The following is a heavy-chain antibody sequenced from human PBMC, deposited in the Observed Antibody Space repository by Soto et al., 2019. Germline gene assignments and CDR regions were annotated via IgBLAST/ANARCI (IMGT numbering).Heavy chain of an antibody. CDR3: ARQGDYDILTGYYYYYYMDV. J-gene: IGHJ6*03. Sequence: PSETLSHPCTVSGGSISSYYWSWIRKPPGKGLEWIGYIYYSGSTNYNPSLKSRVTISVDTSKNQFSLKLSSVTAADTAVYYCARQGDYDILTGYYYYYYMDVWGKGTTVTVSS. D-gene: IGHD3-9*01. CDR2: IYYSGST. CDR1: GGSISSYY. V-gene: IGHV4-59*08.